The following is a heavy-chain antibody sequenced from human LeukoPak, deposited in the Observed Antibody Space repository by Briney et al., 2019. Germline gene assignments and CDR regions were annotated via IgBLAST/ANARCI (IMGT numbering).Heavy chain of an antibody. CDR1: GFTFSSYW. CDR2: IKQDGSEK. D-gene: IGHD6-6*01. V-gene: IGHV3-7*01. CDR3: ARVEDSSSWGFDY. J-gene: IGHJ4*02. Sequence: GGSLRLSCAASGFTFSSYWMSWVRQAPGKGLEWVANIKQDGSEKYYVDSVKGRFTISRDNAKNSLYLQMNSLRAEDTAVYYCARVEDSSSWGFDYWGQGTLVTVSS.